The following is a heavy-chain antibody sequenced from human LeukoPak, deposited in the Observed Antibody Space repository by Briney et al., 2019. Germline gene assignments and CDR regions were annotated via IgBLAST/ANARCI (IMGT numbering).Heavy chain of an antibody. CDR1: GATFTSFA. CDR2: TIPIFGTA. CDR3: ARGVGGYGVDY. D-gene: IGHD5-12*01. V-gene: IGHV1-69*05. Sequence: ASVKPSCNASGATFTSFAISWVRQAPGQRLGWVGGTIPIFGTANYAQKFQGRVKITTDESTSTAYMELSSLRSEDTAVYYCARGVGGYGVDYWGQGTLVTVSS. J-gene: IGHJ4*02.